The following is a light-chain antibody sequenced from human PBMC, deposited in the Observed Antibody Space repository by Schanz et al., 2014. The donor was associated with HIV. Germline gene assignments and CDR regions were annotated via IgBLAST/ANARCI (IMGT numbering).Light chain of an antibody. Sequence: EIVLTQSPGTLSLSPGERATLSCRASQSVINNYLSWYQQKPGQAPRLLIYGASSRATGIPDRFSGSGSGTDFTLTISRLEPEDFAVYYCQQRTNWPITFGQGTRLEIK. CDR1: QSVINNY. J-gene: IGKJ5*01. CDR2: GAS. V-gene: IGKV3D-20*02. CDR3: QQRTNWPIT.